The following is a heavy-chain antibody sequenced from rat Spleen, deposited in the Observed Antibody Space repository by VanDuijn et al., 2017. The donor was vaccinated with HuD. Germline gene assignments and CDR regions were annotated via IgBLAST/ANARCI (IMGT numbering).Heavy chain of an antibody. V-gene: IGHV3-1*01. J-gene: IGHJ2*01. CDR3: VRYTAAFSFDY. D-gene: IGHD1-2*01. CDR1: GHSITSSY. Sequence: EVQLQESGPGLVKPSQSLSLTCSVTGHSITSSYRWNWIRKFPGSKMEWIGHISYSGSSSYSPSLKGRISITRDISKNQFFLQLNSVTTEDTAIYFCVRYTAAFSFDYWGQGVMVTVSS. CDR2: ISYSGSS.